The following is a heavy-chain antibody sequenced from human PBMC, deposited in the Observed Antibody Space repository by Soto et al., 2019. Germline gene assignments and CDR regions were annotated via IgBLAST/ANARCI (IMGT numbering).Heavy chain of an antibody. J-gene: IGHJ4*02. CDR3: ASLPEGSGYPINY. Sequence: QLQLQESGPGLVKPSETLSLTCTVSGGSISSSSYYWGWIRQLPGKGLEWIGSIYYSGSTYYNPSLKSRVTISVDTSKNQFSLKLSSVTAADTAVYYCASLPEGSGYPINYWGQGTLVTVSS. V-gene: IGHV4-39*01. CDR1: GGSISSSSYY. CDR2: IYYSGST. D-gene: IGHD3-3*01.